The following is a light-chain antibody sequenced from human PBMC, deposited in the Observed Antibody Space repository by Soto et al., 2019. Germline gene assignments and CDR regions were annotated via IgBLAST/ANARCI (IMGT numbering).Light chain of an antibody. J-gene: IGLJ1*01. V-gene: IGLV2-11*01. Sequence: QSVLTQPRSLSGSPGQSVTISCTGPTIGAHSFVSWYQDRPDKVPKLLIYDVSQRPSGIPDRFSGSRSANTASLTISGLQADDAAAYYCCSYTGNKVFVYGTGPKVTVL. CDR3: CSYTGNKVFV. CDR2: DVS. CDR1: TIGAHSF.